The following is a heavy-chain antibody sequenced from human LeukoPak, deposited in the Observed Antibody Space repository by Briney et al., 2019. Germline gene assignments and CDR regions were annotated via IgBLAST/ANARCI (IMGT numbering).Heavy chain of an antibody. J-gene: IGHJ4*01. CDR3: ARRGYSYGSGPTGTTIESYFDY. CDR1: GGSFSGYY. D-gene: IGHD5-18*01. Sequence: SETLSLTCAVYGGSFSGYYWSWIRQPPGKWLEWIGEITHSGSTNYNPSLKSRVTISVDTSKNQFSLKLSSVTAADTAVYYCARRGYSYGSGPTGTTIESYFDYWGHGTLVTVFS. CDR2: ITHSGST. V-gene: IGHV4-34*01.